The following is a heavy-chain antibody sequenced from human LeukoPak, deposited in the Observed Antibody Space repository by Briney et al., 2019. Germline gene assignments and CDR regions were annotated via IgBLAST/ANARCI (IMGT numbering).Heavy chain of an antibody. CDR1: GFTFSNFG. CDR3: AKALHRPSDGTPNF. J-gene: IGHJ4*02. CDR2: IRFDGTSE. V-gene: IGHV3-30*02. Sequence: GGSLRLSCAASGFTFSNFGMHWVRQAPGKGLEWVAFIRFDGTSEFYADSVKARFTISRDNFKNTVYLQMDSLRAEDSAMYYCAKALHRPSDGTPNFWGQGTLVTVSS. D-gene: IGHD5-24*01.